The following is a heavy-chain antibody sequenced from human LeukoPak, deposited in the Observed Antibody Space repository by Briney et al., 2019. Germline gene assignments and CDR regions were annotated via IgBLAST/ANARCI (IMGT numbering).Heavy chain of an antibody. V-gene: IGHV4-39*01. CDR3: ARMCVTISPFVPYYYYYMDV. D-gene: IGHD3-9*01. J-gene: IGHJ6*03. Sequence: PSETLSLTCTVSGGSISSSSYYWGWIRQPPGKGLEWIGSIYYSGSTYYNPSLKSRVTISVDTSKNQFSLKLSSVTAADTAVYYCARMCVTISPFVPYYYYYMDVWGKGTTVTISS. CDR2: IYYSGST. CDR1: GGSISSSSYY.